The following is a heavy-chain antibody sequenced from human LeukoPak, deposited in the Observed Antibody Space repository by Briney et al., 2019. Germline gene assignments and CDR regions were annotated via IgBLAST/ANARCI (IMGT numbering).Heavy chain of an antibody. Sequence: GGALILSCAASGFTFSTYSMNWVRQGPGKGLDGVSYISSNSSNIFYADSGKGRFTSSRDNVKNSLDVQMNILRGEDNAVYYCARDGIMEVWGKGTTVNVSS. CDR1: GFTFSTYS. V-gene: IGHV3-48*01. D-gene: IGHD1-14*01. J-gene: IGHJ6*03. CDR2: ISSNSSNI. CDR3: ARDGIMEV.